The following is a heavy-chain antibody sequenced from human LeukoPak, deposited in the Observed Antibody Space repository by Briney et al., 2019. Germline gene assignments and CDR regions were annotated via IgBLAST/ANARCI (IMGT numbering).Heavy chain of an antibody. CDR2: IYTSGTT. V-gene: IGHV4-4*07. D-gene: IGHD6-6*01. CDR3: ARESYSSSYLFDF. J-gene: IGHJ4*02. CDR1: GGSISSYY. Sequence: PSETLSLTCTVSGGSISSYYWSWIRQPAGKGLEWIGRIYTSGTTNYNPSLKSRVTMSVDTSKNQISLKVNSVTAADTAVYYCARESYSSSYLFDFWGQGTLVTVSS.